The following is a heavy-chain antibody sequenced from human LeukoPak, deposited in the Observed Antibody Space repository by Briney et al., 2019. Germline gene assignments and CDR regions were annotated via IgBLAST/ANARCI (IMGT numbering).Heavy chain of an antibody. CDR1: GGSISSGGYY. V-gene: IGHV4-31*03. D-gene: IGHD6-19*01. CDR2: IYYSGST. J-gene: IGHJ4*02. Sequence: SQTLSLTCTVSGGSISSGGYYWSWIRPHPGKGLEWIGYIYYSGSTYYNPSLKSRVAISVDTSKNQFSLKLSSVTAADTAVYYCARDVGYSSGWRGFNDYWGQGTLVTVSS. CDR3: ARDVGYSSGWRGFNDY.